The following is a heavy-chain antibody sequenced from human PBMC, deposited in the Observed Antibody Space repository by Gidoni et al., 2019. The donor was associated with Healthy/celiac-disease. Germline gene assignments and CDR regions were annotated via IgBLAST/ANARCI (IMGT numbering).Heavy chain of an antibody. CDR1: GYTFTYRY. CDR3: GNGDYYYGMDV. CDR2: ITPFNGNT. Sequence: QMQLVQSGAEVKKTGSSVKVSCKASGYTFTYRYLHWVRQAPGQALEWMGWITPFNGNTNYAQKFQDRVTITRDRSMSTAYMELSSLRSEDTAMYYCGNGDYYYGMDVWGQGTTVTVSS. D-gene: IGHD1-1*01. V-gene: IGHV1-45*02. J-gene: IGHJ6*02.